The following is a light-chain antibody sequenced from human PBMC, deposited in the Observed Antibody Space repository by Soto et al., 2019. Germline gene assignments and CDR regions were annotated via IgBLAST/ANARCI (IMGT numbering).Light chain of an antibody. V-gene: IGKV3-20*01. CDR3: HQFGRFPRT. CDR1: QSVSSSS. J-gene: IGKJ1*01. Sequence: EIVLTQSPGTLSLSPGERATLSCRASQSVSSSSLAWYQQNPGQAPRLLISGASTRATGISDRFSGSGSGTDFTLTISSLEPEDFAVYYCHQFGRFPRTFGQGTKVDI. CDR2: GAS.